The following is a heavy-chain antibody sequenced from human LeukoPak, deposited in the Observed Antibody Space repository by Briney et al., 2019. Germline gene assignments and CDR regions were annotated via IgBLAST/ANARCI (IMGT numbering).Heavy chain of an antibody. V-gene: IGHV3-23*01. CDR2: ISGSGGST. J-gene: IGHJ4*02. CDR3: AKDLRTYGDGDFDY. CDR1: GFTFSSYA. Sequence: GGSVRLLCAASGFTFSSYAMSWLRQAPGKGLEWVSAISGSGGSTYYADSVKGRFTISRDNSKNTLYLQMNSLRAEDTAVYYCAKDLRTYGDGDFDYWGQGTLVTVSS. D-gene: IGHD4-17*01.